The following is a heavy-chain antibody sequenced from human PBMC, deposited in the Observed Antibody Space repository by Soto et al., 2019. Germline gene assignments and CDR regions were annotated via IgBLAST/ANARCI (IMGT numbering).Heavy chain of an antibody. J-gene: IGHJ6*02. Sequence: SVKVSCKASGCTFSSYAISWVRQAPGQGLEWMGGIIPIFGTANYAQKFQGRVTITADESTSTAYMELSSLRSEDTAVYYCAREYYYDSSGYPLLNYPYGMDVWGQGKXAPVSS. CDR2: IIPIFGTA. V-gene: IGHV1-69*13. CDR1: GCTFSSYA. CDR3: AREYYYDSSGYPLLNYPYGMDV. D-gene: IGHD3-22*01.